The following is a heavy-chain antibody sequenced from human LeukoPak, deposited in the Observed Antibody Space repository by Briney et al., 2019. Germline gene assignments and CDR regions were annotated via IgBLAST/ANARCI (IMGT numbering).Heavy chain of an antibody. J-gene: IGHJ4*02. V-gene: IGHV3-23*01. CDR2: ISGSGGST. CDR3: AKLRSSGRSSAAN. Sequence: GGSPRLSCAASGFTFSSYAMSWVRQAPGKGLEWVSAISGSGGSTYYADSVKGRFTISRDNSKNTLYLQMNSLRAEDTAVYYCAKLRSSGRSSAANWGQGTLVTVSS. CDR1: GFTFSSYA. D-gene: IGHD5-18*01.